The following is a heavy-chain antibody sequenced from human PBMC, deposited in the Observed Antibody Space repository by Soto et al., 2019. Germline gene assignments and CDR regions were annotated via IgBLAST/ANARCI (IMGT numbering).Heavy chain of an antibody. J-gene: IGHJ5*02. V-gene: IGHV1-3*01. Sequence: ASVKVSCKASGYTFTSYAMHWVRQAPGQRLEWMGWINAGNGNTKYSQKFQGRVTITRDTSASTAYMELSSLRSEDTAVYYCARDRGRDGYKLFNWFDPWGQGTLVTVS. D-gene: IGHD5-12*01. CDR3: ARDRGRDGYKLFNWFDP. CDR2: INAGNGNT. CDR1: GYTFTSYA.